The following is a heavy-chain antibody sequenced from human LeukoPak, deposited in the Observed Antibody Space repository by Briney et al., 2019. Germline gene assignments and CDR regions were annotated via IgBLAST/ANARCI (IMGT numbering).Heavy chain of an antibody. CDR3: ARGLTAQGFDY. Sequence: SETLSLTCTVSGGSISSYYWSWIRQPPGKGLEWIGYIYYSGSTNYNPSLKSRVTISVDTSKNQFFLKLSSVTAADTAVYYCARGLTAQGFDYWGQGTLVTVSS. CDR1: GGSISSYY. J-gene: IGHJ4*02. CDR2: IYYSGST. V-gene: IGHV4-59*01.